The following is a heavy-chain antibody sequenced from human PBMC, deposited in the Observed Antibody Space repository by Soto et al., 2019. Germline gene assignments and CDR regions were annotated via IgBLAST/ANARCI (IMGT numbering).Heavy chain of an antibody. Sequence: GGSLRLSCAASGFTFSSYGMHWVRQAPGKGLEWVAVISYDGSNKYYADSVKDRLTVSRDNSKNTLYLQMNSLRAEDNYVYYCAKDLSSGYYSNYYYGMDVWGQGTTVTVSS. J-gene: IGHJ6*02. CDR1: GFTFSSYG. CDR2: ISYDGSNK. D-gene: IGHD2-21*01. CDR3: AKDLSSGYYSNYYYGMDV. V-gene: IGHV3-30*18.